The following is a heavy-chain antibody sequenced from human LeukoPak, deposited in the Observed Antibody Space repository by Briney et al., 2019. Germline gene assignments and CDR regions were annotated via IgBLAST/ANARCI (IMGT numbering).Heavy chain of an antibody. J-gene: IGHJ6*03. D-gene: IGHD6-13*01. CDR3: ARDESSSWYMDV. CDR1: GGSISSYY. Sequence: SETLSLTCTVSGGSISSYYWSWIRQPPGKGLEWIGYIYYSGSTNYNPSLKSRVTISVDTSKNQFSLKLSSVTAADTAVYYCARDESSSWYMDVWGKGTTVTVSS. CDR2: IYYSGST. V-gene: IGHV4-59*12.